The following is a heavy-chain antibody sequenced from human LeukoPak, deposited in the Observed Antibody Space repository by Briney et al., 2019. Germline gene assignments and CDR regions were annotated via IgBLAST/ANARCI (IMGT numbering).Heavy chain of an antibody. J-gene: IGHJ3*02. CDR3: AKDLCSSTSCYAFDI. V-gene: IGHV3-9*03. D-gene: IGHD2-2*01. CDR1: GFTFDDYA. Sequence: GGSLRLSCAASGFTFDDYAMHWVRQAPGKGLEWVSGISWNSGSIGYADSVKGRFTISRDNAKNSLYLQMNSLRAEDMALYYCAKDLCSSTSCYAFDIWGQGTMVTVSS. CDR2: ISWNSGSI.